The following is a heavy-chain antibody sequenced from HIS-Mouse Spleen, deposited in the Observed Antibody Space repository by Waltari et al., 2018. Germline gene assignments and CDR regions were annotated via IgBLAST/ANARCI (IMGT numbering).Heavy chain of an antibody. CDR3: ARSPYYDFWSGYSDNWFDP. CDR1: GGSISRGGYY. CDR2: IYYSGST. V-gene: IGHV4-31*03. J-gene: IGHJ5*02. Sequence: QVQLQESGPGLVKPSQTLSLTCTVSGGSISRGGYYWSLIRPHPGNGLEWIGYIYYSGSTYYNPSLKSRVTISVDTSKNQFSLKLSSVTAADTAVYYCARSPYYDFWSGYSDNWFDPWGQGTLVTVSS. D-gene: IGHD3-3*01.